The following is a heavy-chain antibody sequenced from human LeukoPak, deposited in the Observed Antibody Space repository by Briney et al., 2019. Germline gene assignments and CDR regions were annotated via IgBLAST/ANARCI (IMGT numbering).Heavy chain of an antibody. CDR1: GGSISSGDYY. CDR3: ARGDSSGYSNFDY. D-gene: IGHD3-22*01. V-gene: IGHV4-39*07. Sequence: SETLSLTCTVSGGSISSGDYYWSWIRQPPGKGLEWIGEIYHSGSTNYNPSLKSRVTISVDKSKNQFSLKLSSVTAADTAVYYCARGDSSGYSNFDYWGQGTLVTVSS. CDR2: IYHSGST. J-gene: IGHJ4*02.